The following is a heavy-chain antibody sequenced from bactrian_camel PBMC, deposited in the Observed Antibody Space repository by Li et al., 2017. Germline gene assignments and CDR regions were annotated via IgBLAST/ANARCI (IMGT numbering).Heavy chain of an antibody. D-gene: IGHD1*01. CDR1: FAILDDFD. CDR2: ISGDAST. J-gene: IGHJ4*01. Sequence: HVKLVESGGGSVETGGSLRLSCKPSFAILDDFDMMWYRQTPGNECELVASISGDASTYYDDAVKGRFTISHDTAKNSIDLQMTSLKPDDTAMYYCAATGEMLKVAGCRTQGTQVTVS. V-gene: IGHV3S55*01.